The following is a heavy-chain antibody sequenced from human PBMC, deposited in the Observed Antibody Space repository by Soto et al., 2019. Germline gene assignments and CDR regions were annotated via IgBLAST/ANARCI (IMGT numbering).Heavy chain of an antibody. CDR1: ADSMTSHY. J-gene: IGHJ5*01. CDR3: GRVVEGATRHTDLDS. CDR2: VYAAGNT. Sequence: KPSETLSLTCNVSADSMTSHYWSWIRQPAGKGLEWIGRVYAAGNTNYNPSLKSRVTISVDTANNQVSLRMRSLTAADTAVYYCGRVVEGATRHTDLDSWGQGTLVTVSS. D-gene: IGHD2-21*01. V-gene: IGHV4-4*07.